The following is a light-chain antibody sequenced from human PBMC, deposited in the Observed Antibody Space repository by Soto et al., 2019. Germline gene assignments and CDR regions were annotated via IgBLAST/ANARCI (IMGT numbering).Light chain of an antibody. J-gene: IGLJ1*01. CDR2: ANS. Sequence: QSVLTQAPSVSGAPGQRVTISCTGSSSNIGAGYDVHWYQQLPGTAPKLLIYANSNRPAGVPDRFSGSKSGTSASLAITGLQAEDEADYYCQSYDSSPSGYVFGTGTKVTAL. CDR3: QSYDSSPSGYV. CDR1: SSNIGAGYD. V-gene: IGLV1-40*01.